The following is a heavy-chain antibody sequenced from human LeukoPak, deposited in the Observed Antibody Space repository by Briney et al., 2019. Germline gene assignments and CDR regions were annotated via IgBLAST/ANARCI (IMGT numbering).Heavy chain of an antibody. Sequence: GGSLRLSCAASGFTFSDVWMSGVRQAPGKGLEWGGRIKGKTDGGTTDYAAPVKGRFTISRDDSKSTLYLQMNSLKTEDSAVYYCTIDYGDYEGDYYFDYWGQGTLVTVSS. D-gene: IGHD4-17*01. CDR1: GFTFSDVW. CDR2: IKGKTDGGTT. CDR3: TIDYGDYEGDYYFDY. V-gene: IGHV3-15*01. J-gene: IGHJ4*02.